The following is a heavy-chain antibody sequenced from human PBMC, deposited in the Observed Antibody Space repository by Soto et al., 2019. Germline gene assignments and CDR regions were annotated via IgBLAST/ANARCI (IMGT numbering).Heavy chain of an antibody. CDR2: IYYSGSTNT. V-gene: IGHV4-59*12. Sequence: SETLSLTCTVSGDSNSSYYWSWIRQPPGRGLEWVGHIYYSGSTNTNYNPSLKSRVSISVDTSKNQFSLKLSSVTAADTAVYYCARDNGRENYYDSSGYWYYFDYWGQGTLVTVSS. CDR3: ARDNGRENYYDSSGYWYYFDY. CDR1: GDSNSSYY. J-gene: IGHJ4*02. D-gene: IGHD3-22*01.